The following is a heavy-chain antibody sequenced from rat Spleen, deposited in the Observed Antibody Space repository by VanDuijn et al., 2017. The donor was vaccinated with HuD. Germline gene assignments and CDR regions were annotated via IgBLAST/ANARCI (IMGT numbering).Heavy chain of an antibody. V-gene: IGHV5S13*01. CDR3: TIHGGLRNWFDT. CDR2: IRSRGGST. D-gene: IGHD1-11*01. Sequence: EVQLVESGGGLVQPGRSLKLSCAVSGFTFSNFDMAWVRQAPTKGLEWVASIRSRGGSTYYRDSVKGRFTVSRDDANNTHYLHMDSLRSEDTATYYCTIHGGLRNWFDTWGQGSLVTVSS. CDR1: GFTFSNFD. J-gene: IGHJ3*01.